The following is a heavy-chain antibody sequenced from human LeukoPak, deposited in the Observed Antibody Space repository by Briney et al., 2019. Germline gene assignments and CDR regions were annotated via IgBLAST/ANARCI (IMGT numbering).Heavy chain of an antibody. CDR1: GFTFSSYA. D-gene: IGHD5-12*01. CDR2: IRSSSET. V-gene: IGHV3-48*01. Sequence: PGGSLRLSCAASGFTFSSYAMNWVRQAPGKGLEWVSHIRSSSETLYADSVKGRFTISRDNARNSLYLQMNNLRGEDTAIYYCARDAGNSGYGCDLWGQGTLVTVSS. CDR3: ARDAGNSGYGCDL. J-gene: IGHJ5*02.